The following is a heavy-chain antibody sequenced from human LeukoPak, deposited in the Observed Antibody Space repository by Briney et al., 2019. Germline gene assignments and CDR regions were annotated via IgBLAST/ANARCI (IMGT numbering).Heavy chain of an antibody. CDR2: IYTSGST. V-gene: IGHV4-4*07. CDR1: GGSISSYY. D-gene: IGHD2-2*01. J-gene: IGHJ3*02. CDR3: ARDRGYCSTTSCFPGRGRDAFDI. Sequence: SETLSLTCTVSGGSISSYYWSWIRQPAGKGLEWIGRIYTSGSTNYNPSLKSRVTMSVDTSKNQFSLKLSSVTAADTAVYYCARDRGYCSTTSCFPGRGRDAFDIWGQGTMVTVSS.